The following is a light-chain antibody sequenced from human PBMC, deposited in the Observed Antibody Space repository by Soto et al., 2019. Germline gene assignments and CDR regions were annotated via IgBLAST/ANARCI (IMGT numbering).Light chain of an antibody. CDR1: SSNIGSNY. Sequence: QSVLTQPPSASGAPGQRVTISCSGSSSNIGSNYVYWYQQLPGTAPKLLIYSNNQRPSGVPDRFSGSKSGTSASLAISGLRSEDEADYYCAAWDDSLSAWVFGGGTKATVL. CDR3: AAWDDSLSAWV. V-gene: IGLV1-47*02. J-gene: IGLJ3*02. CDR2: SNN.